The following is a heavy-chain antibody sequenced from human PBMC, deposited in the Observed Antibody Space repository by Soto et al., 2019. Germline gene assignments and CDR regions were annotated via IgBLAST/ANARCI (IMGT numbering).Heavy chain of an antibody. Sequence: KPWWSLRLSCSVSVFNFNNYGINWVRQAPGKGLEWVSSVSKSDYTYYSDSVKGRFTISRDNAKNSVSLQMNTLRAEDTAVYYCAREDSIIIPAVSDFWGRGTLVTVSS. D-gene: IGHD2-2*01. CDR1: VFNFNNYG. V-gene: IGHV3-21*01. CDR2: VSKSDYT. CDR3: AREDSIIIPAVSDF. J-gene: IGHJ4*02.